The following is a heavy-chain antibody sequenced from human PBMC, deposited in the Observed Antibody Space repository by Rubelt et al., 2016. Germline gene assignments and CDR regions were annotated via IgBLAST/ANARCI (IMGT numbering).Heavy chain of an antibody. Sequence: QVQLQESGPGLVKPSETLSLICNVSGGSITSFYWSWIRQTPGKGLEWIGYVFHTGSTNYNPSLKSRISISVDTSKNQFSLRLRSVTAADPAVYYCARTTGSNWFWGQGTLVTVSS. CDR1: GGSITSFY. J-gene: IGHJ4*02. CDR2: VFHTGST. V-gene: IGHV4-59*12. CDR3: ARTTGSNWF. D-gene: IGHD1-26*01.